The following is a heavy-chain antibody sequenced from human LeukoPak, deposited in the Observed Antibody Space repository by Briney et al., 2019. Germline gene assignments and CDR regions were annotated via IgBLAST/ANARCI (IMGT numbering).Heavy chain of an antibody. CDR2: IIPIFGTA. Sequence: SVKVSCKASGGTFSSYAISWVRQAPGQGLEWMGRIIPIFGTASYAQKFQGRVTITTDESTSTAYMELSSLRSEDTAVYYCARGSYDYVWGSPTPYYFDYGGQGTLVTVSS. D-gene: IGHD3-16*01. J-gene: IGHJ4*02. CDR1: GGTFSSYA. CDR3: ARGSYDYVWGSPTPYYFDY. V-gene: IGHV1-69*05.